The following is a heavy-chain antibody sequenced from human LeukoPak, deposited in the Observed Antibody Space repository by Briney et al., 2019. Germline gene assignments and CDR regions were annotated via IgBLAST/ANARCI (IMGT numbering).Heavy chain of an antibody. J-gene: IGHJ4*02. D-gene: IGHD2-15*01. CDR1: GFTVSSNY. Sequence: PGGSLRLSCAASGFTVSSNYMSWVRQAPGKGLEWVSVIYSGGSTYYADSVKGIFTISRDNSKNTLYLQMNSLRAEDTAVYYCARGRDCSGGSCYSDYYFDYWGQGTLVTVSS. V-gene: IGHV3-66*01. CDR2: IYSGGST. CDR3: ARGRDCSGGSCYSDYYFDY.